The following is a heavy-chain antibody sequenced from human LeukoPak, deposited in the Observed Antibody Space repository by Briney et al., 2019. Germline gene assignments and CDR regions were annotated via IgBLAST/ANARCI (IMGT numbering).Heavy chain of an antibody. CDR3: ARDRERWFGEPYYYFDY. V-gene: IGHV1-2*02. CDR1: GYTFTGYY. CDR2: INPNSGGT. D-gene: IGHD3-10*01. J-gene: IGHJ4*02. Sequence: ASVKVSCKASGYTFTGYYMHWVRQAPGQGLEWMGWINPNSGGTNYAQKFQGRVTMTRDTSISTAYMELSRLRSDDTAVYYCARDRERWFGEPYYYFDYWGQGTLVTVSS.